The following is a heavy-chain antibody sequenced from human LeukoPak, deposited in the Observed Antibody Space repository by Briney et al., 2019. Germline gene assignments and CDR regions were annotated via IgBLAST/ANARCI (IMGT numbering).Heavy chain of an antibody. CDR3: ARGPTYYYDSSGLR. CDR1: GGSISSSSYY. Sequence: PSETPSLTCTVSGGSISSSSYYWGWIRQPPGKGLEWIGSIYYSGSTYYNPSLKGRVTISVDTSKNQFSLKLSSVTAADTAVYYCARGPTYYYDSSGLRWGQGTLVTVSS. CDR2: IYYSGST. J-gene: IGHJ4*02. V-gene: IGHV4-39*07. D-gene: IGHD3-22*01.